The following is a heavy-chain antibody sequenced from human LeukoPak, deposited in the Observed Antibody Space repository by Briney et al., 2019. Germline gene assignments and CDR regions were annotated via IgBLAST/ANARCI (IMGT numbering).Heavy chain of an antibody. J-gene: IGHJ6*02. CDR3: ARDSTVATYYGVDV. Sequence: GGSLRLSWAASGFTFRSYWMSWVRQAPGKGLEWVANIQQDGSEKNYIDSVQGRFTTSRDNAKTSLYLQMNSLRAEDTAVYYCARDSTVATYYGVDVWGQGTTVTVSS. CDR2: IQQDGSEK. V-gene: IGHV3-7*01. CDR1: GFTFRSYW. D-gene: IGHD6-19*01.